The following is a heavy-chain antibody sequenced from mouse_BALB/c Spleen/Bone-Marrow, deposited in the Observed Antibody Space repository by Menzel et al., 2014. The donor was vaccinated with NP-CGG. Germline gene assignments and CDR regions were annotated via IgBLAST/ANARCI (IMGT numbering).Heavy chain of an antibody. CDR1: GFNIKDTY. V-gene: IGHV14-3*02. CDR3: ARWLLNYYAMDY. CDR2: IDPANGNT. D-gene: IGHD2-3*01. J-gene: IGHJ4*01. Sequence: VQLKQSGAELVKPGASVKLSCTASGFNIKDTYMHWVKQRPEQGLEWIGRIDPANGNTKYDPKFQGKATITAGTSSNTAYLQLSSLTSEDTAVYYCARWLLNYYAMDYWGQGTSVTVSS.